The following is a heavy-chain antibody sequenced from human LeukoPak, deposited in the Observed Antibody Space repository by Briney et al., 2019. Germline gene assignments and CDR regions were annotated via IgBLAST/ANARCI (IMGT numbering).Heavy chain of an antibody. CDR2: INPNSGGT. J-gene: IGHJ4*02. V-gene: IGHV1-2*02. Sequence: ASVKVSCKASGYTFTGYYMHWVRQAPGQGLEWMGWINPNSGGTNYAQKLQGRVTMTTDTSTSTAYMELRSLRSDDTAVYYCARMGGARGSYYEVYFDYWGQGTLVTVSS. CDR3: ARMGGARGSYYEVYFDY. CDR1: GYTFTGYY. D-gene: IGHD1-26*01.